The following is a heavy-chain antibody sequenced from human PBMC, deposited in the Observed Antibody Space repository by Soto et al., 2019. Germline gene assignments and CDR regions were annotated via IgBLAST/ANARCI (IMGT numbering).Heavy chain of an antibody. J-gene: IGHJ4*02. CDR1: GFTFSSYA. Sequence: EVQLLESGGGLVQPGGSLRLSCAASGFTFSSYAMSWVRQAPGKGLEWVSGISGSGGSTYYADSVKGRFTISRDNSKNTLYLQMNSLRDEDTAVSYCAKLGDYGDYVDYWGQGTLVTVSS. CDR2: ISGSGGST. D-gene: IGHD4-17*01. V-gene: IGHV3-23*01. CDR3: AKLGDYGDYVDY.